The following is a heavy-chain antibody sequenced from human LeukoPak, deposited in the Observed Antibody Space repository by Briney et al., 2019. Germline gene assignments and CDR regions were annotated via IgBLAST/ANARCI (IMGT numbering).Heavy chain of an antibody. V-gene: IGHV1-69*13. J-gene: IGHJ4*02. Sequence: ASVKVSCKASGGTFSSYAISWVRQAPGQGLEWMGGIIPIFGTANYAQKFQGRVTITADASTSTAYMELSSLRSEDTAVYYCARGTPVDTAMVTFDYWGQGTLVTVSS. CDR1: GGTFSSYA. D-gene: IGHD5-18*01. CDR3: ARGTPVDTAMVTFDY. CDR2: IIPIFGTA.